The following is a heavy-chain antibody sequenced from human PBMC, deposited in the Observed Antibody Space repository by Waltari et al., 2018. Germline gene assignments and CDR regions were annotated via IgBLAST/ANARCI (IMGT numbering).Heavy chain of an antibody. J-gene: IGHJ4*02. CDR2: IIPIFGTA. D-gene: IGHD6-13*01. Sequence: QVQLVQSGAEVKKPGSSVKVSCKASGGTFSSYAISWVRQAPGQGLEWMGGIIPIFGTANYAQKFQGRVTITADESTSTAYMGLSSLRSEDTAVYYCARDPPRIAAAGTLKSDYWGQGTLVTVSS. V-gene: IGHV1-69*12. CDR1: GGTFSSYA. CDR3: ARDPPRIAAAGTLKSDY.